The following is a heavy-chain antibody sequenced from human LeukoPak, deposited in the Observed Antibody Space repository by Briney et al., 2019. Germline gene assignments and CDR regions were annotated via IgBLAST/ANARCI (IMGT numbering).Heavy chain of an antibody. D-gene: IGHD3-3*01. V-gene: IGHV4-30-4*01. CDR1: GGSISSGDYY. CDR3: ARVFAVVGIFGVVQGPMDA. Sequence: SSQTLSLTCTVSGGSISSGDYYWSWIRQPPGKGLEWIGYIYYSGSTYYNPSLKSRVTISVDTSKNQFSLKLSSVTAAATAVYYCARVFAVVGIFGVVQGPMDAWGQGTTVTVSS. J-gene: IGHJ6*02. CDR2: IYYSGST.